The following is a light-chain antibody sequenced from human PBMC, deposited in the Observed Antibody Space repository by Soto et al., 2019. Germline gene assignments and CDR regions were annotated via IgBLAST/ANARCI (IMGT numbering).Light chain of an antibody. CDR1: KEVATYNR. CDR3: AAWDDILNGWV. Sequence: QSALTQPPSVSGSPGQSVTLSCTGTKEVATYNRVSWYQQTPGTSPKLLTHSNDHRPSGVADRFSGSKSGTSASLAISGLQSEDEADYYCAAWDDILNGWVFGGGTKLTVL. V-gene: IGLV1-44*01. J-gene: IGLJ3*02. CDR2: SND.